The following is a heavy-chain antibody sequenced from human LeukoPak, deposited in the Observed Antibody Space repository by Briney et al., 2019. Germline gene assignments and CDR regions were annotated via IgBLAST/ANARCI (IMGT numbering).Heavy chain of an antibody. J-gene: IGHJ4*02. V-gene: IGHV1-46*01. CDR3: ARGPAVRGVIIAYYFDY. D-gene: IGHD3-10*01. CDR1: GYTFTSYH. CDR2: INPSGGST. Sequence: ASVKVSCKASGYTFTSYHMHWVRQAPGQGLEWMGIINPSGGSTSYAQKFQGRVTMTRDTSTSTVYMELSSLRSEDTAVYYCARGPAVRGVIIAYYFDYWGQGTLVTVSS.